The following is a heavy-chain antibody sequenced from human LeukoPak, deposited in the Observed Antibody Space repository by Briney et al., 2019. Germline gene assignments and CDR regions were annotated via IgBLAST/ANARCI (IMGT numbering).Heavy chain of an antibody. Sequence: PGGSLRLSCAASGFTFDDYGMRWVRQAPGKGLEWVSGINWNGGSTGYADYVKGRFTISRDNAKNSLYLQLNSLRAEETALYYCARGGPYSSSSGAFDIWGQGTMVTVSS. V-gene: IGHV3-20*04. CDR3: ARGGPYSSSSGAFDI. J-gene: IGHJ3*02. CDR1: GFTFDDYG. D-gene: IGHD6-13*01. CDR2: INWNGGST.